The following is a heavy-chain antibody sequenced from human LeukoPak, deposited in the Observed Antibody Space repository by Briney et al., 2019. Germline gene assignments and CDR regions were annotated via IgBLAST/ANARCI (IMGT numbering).Heavy chain of an antibody. CDR3: ARGSPTVIDY. Sequence: SEILSLTCAVYGGSFSGYYWSWIRQPPGKGLEWIGEINHSGSTNYNPSLKSRVTISVGTSKNQFSLKLSSVTAADTAVYYCARGSPTVIDYWGQGTLVTVSS. CDR2: INHSGST. J-gene: IGHJ4*02. CDR1: GGSFSGYY. V-gene: IGHV4-34*01. D-gene: IGHD4-17*01.